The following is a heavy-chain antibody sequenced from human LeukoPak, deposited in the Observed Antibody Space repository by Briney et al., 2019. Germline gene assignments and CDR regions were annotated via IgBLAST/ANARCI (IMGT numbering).Heavy chain of an antibody. D-gene: IGHD1-26*01. V-gene: IGHV3-7*05. CDR2: INLDGTER. CDR1: GFTFSYLW. CDR3: AGDNVGATPFDY. Sequence: PGGSLRLSCTASGFTFSYLWMSWVRQAPGKGLEWVANINLDGTERHYVDSVKGRFTISRDNARKSLYLQMNSLRDEDTAVYYCAGDNVGATPFDYWGQGTLVTVSS. J-gene: IGHJ4*02.